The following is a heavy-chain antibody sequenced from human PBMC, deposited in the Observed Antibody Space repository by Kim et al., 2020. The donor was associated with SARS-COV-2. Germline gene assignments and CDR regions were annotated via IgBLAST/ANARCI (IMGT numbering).Heavy chain of an antibody. CDR1: GGSFSGYY. D-gene: IGHD6-19*01. Sequence: SETLSLTCAVYGGSFSGYYWSWIRQPPGKGLEWIGEINHSGSTNYNPSLKSRVTISVDTSKNQFSLKLSSVTAADTAVYYCARGPSGWYLLPQHRFDPWGQGTLVTVSS. J-gene: IGHJ5*02. CDR2: INHSGST. V-gene: IGHV4-34*01. CDR3: ARGPSGWYLLPQHRFDP.